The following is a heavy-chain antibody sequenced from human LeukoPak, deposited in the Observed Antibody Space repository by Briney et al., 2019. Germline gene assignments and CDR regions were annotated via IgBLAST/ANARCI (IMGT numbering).Heavy chain of an antibody. CDR2: IYHSGST. V-gene: IGHV4-38-2*02. Sequence: SETLSLTCTVSGYSISSGYYWGWIRQPPGKGLGWIGSIYHSGSTYYNPSLKSRVTISVDTSKNQFSLKLSSVTAADTAVYYCARETHYNWDTIHLFDYWGQGTLVTVSS. CDR3: ARETHYNWDTIHLFDY. J-gene: IGHJ4*02. D-gene: IGHD1-20*01. CDR1: GYSISSGYY.